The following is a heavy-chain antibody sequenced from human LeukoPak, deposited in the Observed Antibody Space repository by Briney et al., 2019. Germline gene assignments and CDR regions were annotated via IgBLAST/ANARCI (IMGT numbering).Heavy chain of an antibody. D-gene: IGHD3-22*01. CDR1: GGSFSGYY. Sequence: PSETLSLTCAVYGGSFSGYYWSWIRQPPGKGLEWIGEINHSGGTNHNPSLKSRVTISVDTSKNQFSLKLSSVTAADTAVYYCARSTGYYPFRYWGQGTLVTVSS. V-gene: IGHV4-34*01. CDR3: ARSTGYYPFRY. J-gene: IGHJ4*02. CDR2: INHSGGT.